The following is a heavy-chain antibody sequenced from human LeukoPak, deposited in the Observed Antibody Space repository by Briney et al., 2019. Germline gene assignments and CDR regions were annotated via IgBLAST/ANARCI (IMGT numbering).Heavy chain of an antibody. Sequence: GGSLRLSCAASGFTFSSYIMNWVRQAPGKGLEWVSSISSNTSHIYYADSVKGRFTISRDNAKNSLSLQMNSLRVEDTAVYYCARGSPGYITSWLDYWGQGTLVTVSS. J-gene: IGHJ4*02. CDR3: ARGSPGYITSWLDY. CDR1: GFTFSSYI. D-gene: IGHD6-13*01. V-gene: IGHV3-21*01. CDR2: ISSNTSHI.